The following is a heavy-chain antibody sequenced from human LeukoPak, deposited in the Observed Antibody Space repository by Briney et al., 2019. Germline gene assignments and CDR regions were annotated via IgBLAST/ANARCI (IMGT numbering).Heavy chain of an antibody. V-gene: IGHV4-39*01. Sequence: SGPTLVNPSETLSLTCIVSGVSTTNGIYYWAWIRQSPGKGLEWIGSVHNVGSTYYNLSLRSRVTMSIDTSKNQFSLRLNSVTAADTAVYYCARHAEYNSGWHFYLDHWGQGILVTVSS. J-gene: IGHJ4*02. CDR2: VHNVGST. D-gene: IGHD6-19*01. CDR1: GVSTTNGIYY. CDR3: ARHAEYNSGWHFYLDH.